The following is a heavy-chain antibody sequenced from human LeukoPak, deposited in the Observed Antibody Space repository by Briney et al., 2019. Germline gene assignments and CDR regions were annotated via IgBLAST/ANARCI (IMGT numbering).Heavy chain of an antibody. D-gene: IGHD4-17*01. J-gene: IGHJ4*02. V-gene: IGHV4-39*07. CDR1: GGSISSSSYY. CDR3: ARDHGDHHFDY. Sequence: SETLSLTCTVSGGSISSSSYYWGWIRQPPGKGLEWIGSIYYSGSTYYNPSLKSRVAISVDTSKNQFSLKLSSVTAADTAVYYCARDHGDHHFDYWGQGTLVTVSS. CDR2: IYYSGST.